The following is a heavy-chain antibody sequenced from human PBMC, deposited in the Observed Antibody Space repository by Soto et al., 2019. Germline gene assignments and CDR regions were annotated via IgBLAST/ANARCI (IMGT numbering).Heavy chain of an antibody. V-gene: IGHV4-59*03. D-gene: IGHD1-7*01. Sequence: SETLSLTCTVSGGSIRDYFWTWIRQPPGKGLEWIGYIYYSGRTNYNPSLKSRVSISVDTSKSQFSLNLNSMTAADTAVYYCAGYNWNYYFDPWGQGTLVTVSS. J-gene: IGHJ5*02. CDR2: IYYSGRT. CDR3: AGYNWNYYFDP. CDR1: GGSIRDYF.